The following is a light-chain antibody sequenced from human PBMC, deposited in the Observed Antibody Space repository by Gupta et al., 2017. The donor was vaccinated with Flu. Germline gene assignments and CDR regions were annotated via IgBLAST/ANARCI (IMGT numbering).Light chain of an antibody. Sequence: VTPGAAASIDSMSSQSRLNSSGSSCLEWYQQKPGKSPRLLIYLGSTRATGVPDRFSGSGSGTDFTLKISSVEAEDVAVYYCLQYLQNPLTFGRGTKVEIK. CDR1: QSRLNSSGSSC. CDR3: LQYLQNPLT. J-gene: IGKJ4*01. CDR2: LGS. V-gene: IGKV2-28*01.